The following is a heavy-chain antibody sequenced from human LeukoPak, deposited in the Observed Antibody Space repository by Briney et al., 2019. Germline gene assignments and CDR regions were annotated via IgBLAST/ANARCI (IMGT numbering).Heavy chain of an antibody. Sequence: GGSLRLSCAASGFTFSSYSMNWVRQAPGKGLEWVSSISSSSSYIYYADSVKGRFTISRDNAKNSLYLQMNSLRAEDTAVYYCARVGIAVAGRGGNWGQGTLVTVSS. J-gene: IGHJ4*02. CDR3: ARVGIAVAGRGGN. CDR2: ISSSSSYI. V-gene: IGHV3-21*01. D-gene: IGHD6-19*01. CDR1: GFTFSSYS.